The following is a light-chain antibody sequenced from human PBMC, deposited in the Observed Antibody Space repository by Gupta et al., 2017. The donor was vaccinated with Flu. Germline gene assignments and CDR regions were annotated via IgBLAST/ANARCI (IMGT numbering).Light chain of an antibody. CDR2: FDN. CDR1: SSNIGSHT. CDR3: AAWDDSLNGVL. Sequence: QSVLAQPPSASGTPGQRVTISCSGSSSNIGSHTVNWYQQLPGTAPKLLIFFDNQRSSGAPDRFSGSKSDTSASLAISGLQSEDEADYYCAAWDDSLNGVLFGGGTKLTVL. V-gene: IGLV1-44*01. J-gene: IGLJ3*02.